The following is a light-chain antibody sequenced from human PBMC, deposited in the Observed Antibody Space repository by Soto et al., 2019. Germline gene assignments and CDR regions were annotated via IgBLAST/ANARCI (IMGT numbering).Light chain of an antibody. CDR3: QQYGSSAS. J-gene: IGKJ1*01. Sequence: PGERATLSCRASQSVSSSYLVWXQQXPGXXPXXLIYGASSRATGVPDRFCGSGSGTDFTLTISRLDPEDFAVYYCQQYGSSASFGQGNKVDIK. CDR2: GAS. CDR1: QSVSSSY. V-gene: IGKV3-20*01.